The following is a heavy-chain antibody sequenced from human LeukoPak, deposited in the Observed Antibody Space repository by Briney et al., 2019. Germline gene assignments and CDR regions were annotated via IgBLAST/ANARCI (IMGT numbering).Heavy chain of an antibody. J-gene: IGHJ4*02. D-gene: IGHD3-16*01. V-gene: IGHV1-18*01. CDR3: ARDGQFGGAPRY. Sequence: ASVKVSCKASGYTFTSYGISWVRQAPGQGLEWMGWISAYNGNTNYAQNLQGGLTMTTDTSTSTAYMELRSLRSDDTAVYYCARDGQFGGAPRYWGQGTLVTVSS. CDR1: GYTFTSYG. CDR2: ISAYNGNT.